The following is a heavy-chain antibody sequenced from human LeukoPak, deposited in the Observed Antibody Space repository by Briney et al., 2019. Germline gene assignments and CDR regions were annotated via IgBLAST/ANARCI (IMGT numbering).Heavy chain of an antibody. Sequence: GGSLRLSCAASGFTFDDYAMHWVRQAPGKGLEWVSLISGDGGSTYYADSVKGRFTISRDNSKNSLYLQMNSLGTEDTALYYCAKEAAAGIGYFQHWGQGTLVTVSS. D-gene: IGHD6-13*01. CDR2: ISGDGGST. J-gene: IGHJ1*01. CDR3: AKEAAAGIGYFQH. V-gene: IGHV3-43*02. CDR1: GFTFDDYA.